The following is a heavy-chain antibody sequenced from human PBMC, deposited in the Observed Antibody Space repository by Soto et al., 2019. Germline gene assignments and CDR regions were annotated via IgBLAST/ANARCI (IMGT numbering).Heavy chain of an antibody. CDR1: GYSFTSYW. D-gene: IGHD2-2*01. CDR2: IDPSDSYT. J-gene: IGHJ6*02. CDR3: ASRVVPAAWDSYYYYGMDV. V-gene: IGHV5-10-1*01. Sequence: PGESLKISCKGSGYSFTSYWISWVRQMPGKGLEWMGRIDPSDSYTNYSPSFQGHVTISADKSISTAYLQWSSLKASDTAMYYCASRVVPAAWDSYYYYGMDVWGQGTTVTV.